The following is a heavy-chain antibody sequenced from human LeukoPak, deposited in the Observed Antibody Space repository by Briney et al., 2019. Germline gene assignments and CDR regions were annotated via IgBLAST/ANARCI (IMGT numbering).Heavy chain of an antibody. CDR1: GFTFDDYA. V-gene: IGHV3-30*04. CDR2: ISYDGSNK. J-gene: IGHJ3*02. D-gene: IGHD3-9*01. Sequence: PGGSLRLSCAASGFTFDDYAMHWVRQAPGKGLEWVAVISYDGSNKYYADSVKGRFTISRDNSKNTLYLQMNSLRAEDTAVYFCARGTYYDLLTGYSDDVFDIWGQGTLVTVSS. CDR3: ARGTYYDLLTGYSDDVFDI.